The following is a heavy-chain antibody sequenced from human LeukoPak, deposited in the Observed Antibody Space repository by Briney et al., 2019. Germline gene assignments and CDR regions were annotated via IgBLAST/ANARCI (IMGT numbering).Heavy chain of an antibody. CDR3: AMSNTVRRPFFDP. Sequence: SETLSLTCIGSDDSVNTYYCSWIRQAPGKGLEGIGYIYNRGSTKYNPSLKSRATISVDTSKNQFSLKLTSVTAADTAVYYCAMSNTVRRPFFDPWGQGTLVTVSS. J-gene: IGHJ5*02. D-gene: IGHD4-11*01. CDR2: IYNRGST. CDR1: DDSVNTYY. V-gene: IGHV4-59*02.